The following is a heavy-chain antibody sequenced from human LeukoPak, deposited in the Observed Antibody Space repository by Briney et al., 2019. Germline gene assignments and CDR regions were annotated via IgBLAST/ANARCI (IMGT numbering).Heavy chain of an antibody. CDR1: GGSISSPDFY. D-gene: IGHD1/OR15-1a*01. Sequence: PSETLSLTCTVSGGSISSPDFYWGWIRQSPGKGLEWIGSLYYTGSTYYNPSLKSRVTILVDAPENQFSLRLSSVTAADTAVYYCARDLQTIHAFDIWGHGTMVTVSS. J-gene: IGHJ3*02. CDR3: ARDLQTIHAFDI. V-gene: IGHV4-39*07. CDR2: LYYTGST.